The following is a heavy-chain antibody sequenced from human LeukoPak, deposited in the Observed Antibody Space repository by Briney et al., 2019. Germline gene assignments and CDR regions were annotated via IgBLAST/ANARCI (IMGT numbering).Heavy chain of an antibody. CDR1: GFTFSSYG. J-gene: IGHJ4*02. V-gene: IGHV3-33*01. CDR3: ARDSSDGVAVDY. Sequence: GGSLRLPCAASGFTFSSYGMHWVRQAPGKGLEWVAVIWYDGSNKYYADSVKGRFTISRDNSKNTLYLQMNSLRAEDTAVYYCARDSSDGVAVDYWGQGTLVTVSS. CDR2: IWYDGSNK. D-gene: IGHD3-3*01.